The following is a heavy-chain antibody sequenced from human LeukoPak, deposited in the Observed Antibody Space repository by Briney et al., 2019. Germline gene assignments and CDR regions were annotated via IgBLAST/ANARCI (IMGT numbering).Heavy chain of an antibody. V-gene: IGHV1-3*03. Sequence: ASVKVSCKASGYTFTSYAMHWVRQAPGQRLEWMGWINAGNGNTKYSQGFQGRVTITADKSTSTAYMELSSLRSEDTAVYYCARDVTPKWFDPWGQGTLVTVSS. CDR2: INAGNGNT. J-gene: IGHJ5*02. CDR1: GYTFTSYA. CDR3: ARDVTPKWFDP. D-gene: IGHD2-21*02.